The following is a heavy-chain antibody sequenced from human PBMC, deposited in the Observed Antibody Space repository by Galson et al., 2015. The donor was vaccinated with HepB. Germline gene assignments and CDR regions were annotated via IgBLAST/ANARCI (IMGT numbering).Heavy chain of an antibody. CDR2: IRYDGSNK. CDR1: GFTFSSYG. Sequence: LRLSCAASGFTFSSYGMHWVRQAPGKGLEWVAFIRYDGSNKYYADSVKGRFTISRDNSKNTLYLQMNSLRAEDTAVYYCAKDTQWELLLDYWGQGTLVTVSS. D-gene: IGHD1-26*01. CDR3: AKDTQWELLLDY. V-gene: IGHV3-30*02. J-gene: IGHJ4*02.